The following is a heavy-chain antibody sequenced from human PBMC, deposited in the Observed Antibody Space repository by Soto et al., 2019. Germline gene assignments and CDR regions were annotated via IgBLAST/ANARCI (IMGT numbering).Heavy chain of an antibody. CDR1: GDSINNKY. V-gene: IGHV4-59*01. CDR2: IYDSGNT. CDR3: ARYRRGTGWYYLDY. J-gene: IGHJ4*02. Sequence: QVQLQESGPGLVKPSETLSLTCTVSGDSINNKYWSWVRQSPGRGLEWIGYIYDSGNTNYNPSLKSRVIMSVDTSKNQCALNLSSMTSADTAVYYCARYRRGTGWYYLDYWGQGTLVTVSS. D-gene: IGHD6-19*01.